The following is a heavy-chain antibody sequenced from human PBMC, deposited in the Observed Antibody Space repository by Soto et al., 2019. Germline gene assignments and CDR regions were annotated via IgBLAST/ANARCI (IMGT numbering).Heavy chain of an antibody. Sequence: QVQLVESGGGVVQPGRSLRLSCAASGFTFSSYGMHWVRQAPGKGLEWVAVISYDGSNKYYADSVKGRFTISRDNSKNXXYXQXXSLRAEDTAVYYCAKGYCTNGVCYIEVYYYYGMDVWGQGTTVTVSS. CDR1: GFTFSSYG. CDR2: ISYDGSNK. V-gene: IGHV3-30*18. CDR3: AKGYCTNGVCYIEVYYYYGMDV. D-gene: IGHD2-8*01. J-gene: IGHJ6*02.